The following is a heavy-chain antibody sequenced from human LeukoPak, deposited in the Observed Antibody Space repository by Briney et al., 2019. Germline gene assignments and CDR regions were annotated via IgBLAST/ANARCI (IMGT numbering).Heavy chain of an antibody. V-gene: IGHV3-33*08. CDR1: GFTFSSYW. J-gene: IGHJ4*02. CDR3: ARDHGIHFYGAGSFYFDY. D-gene: IGHD3-10*01. Sequence: GGSLRLSCAASGFTFSSYWMSWVRQAPGKGLEWVAVIWYDGSNKYYADSVKGRFTISRDNSKNTLYLQMNSLRAEDTAVYYCARDHGIHFYGAGSFYFDYWGQGTLVTVSS. CDR2: IWYDGSNK.